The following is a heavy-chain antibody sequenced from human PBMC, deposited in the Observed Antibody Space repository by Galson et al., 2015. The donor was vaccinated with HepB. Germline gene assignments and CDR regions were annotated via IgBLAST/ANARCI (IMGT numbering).Heavy chain of an antibody. Sequence: LRLSYAASEFTFSDYYMSWIRQAPGKGLECVSYISSSSTYTNYADSVKGRFTISRDNAKNSLYLQMNSLRAEDTAVYYCARGWGGDHYGLDVWGQGTTVTVSS. CDR2: ISSSSTYT. V-gene: IGHV3-11*06. J-gene: IGHJ6*02. D-gene: IGHD3-10*01. CDR3: ARGWGGDHYGLDV. CDR1: EFTFSDYY.